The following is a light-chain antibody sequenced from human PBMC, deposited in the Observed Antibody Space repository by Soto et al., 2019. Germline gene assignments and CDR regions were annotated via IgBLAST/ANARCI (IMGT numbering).Light chain of an antibody. J-gene: IGKJ2*01. CDR2: DAS. CDR3: QQYDTLPPYT. Sequence: DIQMTQSPSSLSASVGDRVTIACQANQDIGNYLNWYQQKPGKAPRLLIYDASNLEIGVPSRFSGSGSGTDFTFTISNLQPEDIATYYXQQYDTLPPYTFGQGTKVELK. V-gene: IGKV1-33*01. CDR1: QDIGNY.